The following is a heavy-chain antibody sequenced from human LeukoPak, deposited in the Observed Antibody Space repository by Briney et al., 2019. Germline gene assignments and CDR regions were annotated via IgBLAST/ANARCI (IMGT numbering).Heavy chain of an antibody. J-gene: IGHJ4*02. V-gene: IGHV3-30-3*01. CDR2: ISYDGSNK. CDR3: ARGQARAYYYDSSGYYSD. Sequence: GRSLRLSCAASGFTFSSYAVHWVRQAPGKGLEWVAVISYDGSNKYYADSVKGRFTISRDNSKNTLYLQMNSLRAEDTAVYYCARGQARAYYYDSSGYYSDWGQGTLVTVSS. D-gene: IGHD3-22*01. CDR1: GFTFSSYA.